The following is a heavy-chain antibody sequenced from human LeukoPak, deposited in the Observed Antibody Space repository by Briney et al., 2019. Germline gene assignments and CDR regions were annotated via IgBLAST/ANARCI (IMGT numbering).Heavy chain of an antibody. V-gene: IGHV4-34*01. D-gene: IGHD2-15*01. J-gene: IGHJ3*02. CDR3: ARGQGRHCSGGSCYPRWYAFDI. CDR2: INHSGST. Sequence: SETLSLICSVSDDSISIYYWSWIRQPPGKGLEWIGEINHSGSTNYNPSLKSRVTISVDTSKNQFSLKLSSVTAADTAVYYCARGQGRHCSGGSCYPRWYAFDIWGQGTMVTVSS. CDR1: DDSISIYY.